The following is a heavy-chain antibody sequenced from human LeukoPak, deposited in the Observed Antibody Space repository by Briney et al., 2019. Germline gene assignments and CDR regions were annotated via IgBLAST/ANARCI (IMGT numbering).Heavy chain of an antibody. CDR1: GFXFRSNA. CDR3: ARAATDY. V-gene: IGHV3-23*01. CDR2: ISGSGLST. Sequence: GGSLRLSCGASGFXFRSNAISWVRQAPGKGLEWVSGISGSGLSTDYADSVKGRFTISRDNSKNTLYLQMNSLRAEDTAVYYCARAATDYWGQGTLVTVSS. J-gene: IGHJ4*02.